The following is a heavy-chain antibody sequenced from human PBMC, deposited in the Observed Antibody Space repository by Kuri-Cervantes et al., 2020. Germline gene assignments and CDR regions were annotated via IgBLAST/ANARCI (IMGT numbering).Heavy chain of an antibody. CDR3: AKEKGGWYY. D-gene: IGHD6-19*01. Sequence: GESLKISCAASGFTVSTNYMSWVRQAPGKGLEWVSVISGSGGSTYYADSVKGRFTISRDNSKNTLYLQMNSLRAEDTALYYCAKEKGGWYYWGQGTLVTVSS. V-gene: IGHV3-23*01. CDR1: GFTVSTNY. J-gene: IGHJ4*02. CDR2: ISGSGGST.